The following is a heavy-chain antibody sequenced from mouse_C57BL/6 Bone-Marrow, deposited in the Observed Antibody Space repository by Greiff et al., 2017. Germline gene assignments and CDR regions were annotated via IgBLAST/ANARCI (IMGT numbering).Heavy chain of an antibody. D-gene: IGHD2-1*01. CDR2: IWRGGST. CDR1: GFSLTSYG. V-gene: IGHV2-5*01. Sequence: VKLQESGPGLVQPSQSLSITCTVSGFSLTSYGVHWVRQSPGKGLEWLGVIWRGGSTDYNAAFMSRLSITKDNSKSQVFFKMNSLQADDTAIYYCAKYGNYAAWFAYWGQGTLVTVSA. CDR3: AKYGNYAAWFAY. J-gene: IGHJ3*01.